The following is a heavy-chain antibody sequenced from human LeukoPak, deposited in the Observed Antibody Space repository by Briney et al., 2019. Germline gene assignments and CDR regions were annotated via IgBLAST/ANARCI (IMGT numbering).Heavy chain of an antibody. Sequence: PGGSLRLSCAVSGFTFTSHAMSWVRQAPGKGLEWVSRINSDGSTTNYADSVKGRFTISRDNAKNTLYLQMDSLRAEDTAVYYCARDYRGPLDYWGQGTLVTVSS. D-gene: IGHD3-10*01. V-gene: IGHV3-74*01. CDR3: ARDYRGPLDY. CDR1: GFTFTSHA. J-gene: IGHJ4*02. CDR2: INSDGSTT.